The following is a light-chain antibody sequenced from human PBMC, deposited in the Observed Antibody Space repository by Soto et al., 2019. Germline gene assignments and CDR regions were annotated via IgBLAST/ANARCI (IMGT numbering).Light chain of an antibody. CDR3: QQYNNWIT. Sequence: EIVMTQSPATLSVSPGERATLPCRASQSVSSNLAWYQQKPGQAPRLLIYGASTRATGIPARFSGSGSGTEFTLTISSLQSEDFAVYYCQQYNNWITFGQGTRLEIK. CDR2: GAS. J-gene: IGKJ5*01. V-gene: IGKV3-15*01. CDR1: QSVSSN.